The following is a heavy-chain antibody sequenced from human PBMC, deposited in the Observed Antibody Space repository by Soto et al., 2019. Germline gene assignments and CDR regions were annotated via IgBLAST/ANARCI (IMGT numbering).Heavy chain of an antibody. Sequence: GPEVKKPGTSVKVSCKTSGYTFTSYGTAWARQAPGQGLEWTGWISTSKGNTNYAQKFKDRVTMTTDTSTSTAYMELRSLRSDDTAVYYCATRSPAFDFWGQGTLVTVSS. CDR2: ISTSKGNT. V-gene: IGHV1-18*01. J-gene: IGHJ4*02. CDR3: ATRSPAFDF. CDR1: GYTFTSYG.